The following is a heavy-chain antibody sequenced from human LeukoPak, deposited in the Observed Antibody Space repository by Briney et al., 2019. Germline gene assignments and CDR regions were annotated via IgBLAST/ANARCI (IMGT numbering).Heavy chain of an antibody. CDR2: ICYSGST. V-gene: IGHV4-59*01. Sequence: SETLSLTCTVSGGSISSYYWSWIRQPPGKGLEWIGYICYSGSTNYNPSLKSRVTISVDTSKNQFSLKLSSVTAADTAVYYCASYDSSGYYFDYWGQGTLVTVSS. CDR1: GGSISSYY. J-gene: IGHJ4*02. D-gene: IGHD3-22*01. CDR3: ASYDSSGYYFDY.